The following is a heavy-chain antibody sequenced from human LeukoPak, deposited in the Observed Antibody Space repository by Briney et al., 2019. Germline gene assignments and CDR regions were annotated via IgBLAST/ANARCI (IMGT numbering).Heavy chain of an antibody. J-gene: IGHJ6*03. CDR3: ARQDLYYYYMDV. V-gene: IGHV4-38-2*01. Sequence: SETLSLTCAVSGYSISSGYYWGWIRQPPGKGLEWIGSIYHSGSTYYNPSLKSRVTISVDTSKNQFSLKLSSVTAADTAVYYCARQDLYYYYMDVWCKGTTVAVSS. CDR1: GYSISSGYY. CDR2: IYHSGST. D-gene: IGHD2-15*01.